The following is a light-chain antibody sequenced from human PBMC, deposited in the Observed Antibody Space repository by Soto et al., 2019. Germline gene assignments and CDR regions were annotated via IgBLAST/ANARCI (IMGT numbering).Light chain of an antibody. J-gene: IGLJ1*01. Sequence: QSALTKPACVSGSPGQSITISCTETRSDVGGYNYVSWYQQHPGKAPKLMIYDVTNRPSGVSIRFSGSKSGNTASLTISGLQAEDEADYSCDPYTSSSTLVFGTGTKVTVL. CDR2: DVT. CDR1: RSDVGGYNY. CDR3: DPYTSSSTLV. V-gene: IGLV2-14*03.